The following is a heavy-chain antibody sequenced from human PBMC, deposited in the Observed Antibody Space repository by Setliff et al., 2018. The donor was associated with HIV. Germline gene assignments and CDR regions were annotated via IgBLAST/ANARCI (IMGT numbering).Heavy chain of an antibody. J-gene: IGHJ4*02. V-gene: IGHV4-34*01. Sequence: SETLSLTCAVYGGSFTDFYWTFIRQSPGKGLEWIGEITHSGSTTYDPSLKSRITVSVDTSKKQLSLKLTSVTAADMGVYYCARGRKKTLAVSGSRYFDFWGQGTLVTVSS. CDR1: GGSFTDFY. CDR2: ITHSGST. CDR3: ARGRKKTLAVSGSRYFDF. D-gene: IGHD6-19*01.